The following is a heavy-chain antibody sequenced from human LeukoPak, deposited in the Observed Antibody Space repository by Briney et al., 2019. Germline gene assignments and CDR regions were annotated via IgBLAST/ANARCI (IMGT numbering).Heavy chain of an antibody. CDR1: GFIFSSYS. V-gene: IGHV3-48*01. CDR2: ISSSSTI. D-gene: IGHD5-18*01. Sequence: AGGSLRLSCAASGFIFSSYSMNWVRQAPGKGLEWVSYISSSSTIYYADSVKGRFTISRDNAKNSLYLQMNSLRAEDTAVYYCARDLSGVAGYTYGRGIDYWGQGTLVTVSS. CDR3: ARDLSGVAGYTYGRGIDY. J-gene: IGHJ4*02.